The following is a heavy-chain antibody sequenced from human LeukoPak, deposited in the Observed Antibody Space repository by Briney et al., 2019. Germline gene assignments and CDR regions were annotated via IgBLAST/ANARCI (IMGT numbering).Heavy chain of an antibody. D-gene: IGHD4-17*01. CDR2: MYHGGST. CDR3: ARVPYGDYQGYFDL. Sequence: SGTLSLTCAVSGGSISSSNWWSWVRQPPGKGLEWIGEMYHGGSTNYNPSLKSRVTISVDTSKNQFSLKLSSVTAADTAVYYCARVPYGDYQGYFDLWGRGTLVTVSS. CDR1: GGSISSSNW. V-gene: IGHV4-4*02. J-gene: IGHJ2*01.